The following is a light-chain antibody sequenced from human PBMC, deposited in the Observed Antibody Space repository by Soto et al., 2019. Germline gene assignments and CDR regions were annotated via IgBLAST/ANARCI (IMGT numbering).Light chain of an antibody. CDR2: EVR. J-gene: IGLJ2*01. Sequence: QSVLTQPASVSGSPGQSITISCTGTSSDIGGYDYVSWYQQYPGKAPKLIIYEVRNRPSGLSNRFSGSKSGNTASLTISGLQPEDEAHYYCSSFTTTTSRVFGGGTKLTVL. CDR3: SSFTTTTSRV. CDR1: SSDIGGYDY. V-gene: IGLV2-14*01.